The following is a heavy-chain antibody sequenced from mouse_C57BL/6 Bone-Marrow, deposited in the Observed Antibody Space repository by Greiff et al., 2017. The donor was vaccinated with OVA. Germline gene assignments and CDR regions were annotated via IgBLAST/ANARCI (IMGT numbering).Heavy chain of an antibody. CDR1: GYTFTSYW. CDR2: IDTSDSYT. CDR3: ARGYYGSSYWYFDV. V-gene: IGHV1-59*01. D-gene: IGHD1-1*01. J-gene: IGHJ1*03. Sequence: QVQLQQSGAELVRPGTSVKLSCKASGYTFTSYWMHWVKQRPGQGLEWIGVIDTSDSYTNYNQKFKGKATLTVDTSSSTAYMRLSSLTSDDSAVYYCARGYYGSSYWYFDVWGTGTTVTVSS.